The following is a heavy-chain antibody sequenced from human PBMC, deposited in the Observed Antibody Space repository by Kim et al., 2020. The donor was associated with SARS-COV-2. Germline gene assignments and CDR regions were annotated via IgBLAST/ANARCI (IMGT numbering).Heavy chain of an antibody. J-gene: IGHJ4*02. D-gene: IGHD6-13*01. CDR3: ARGIAAAGFIRDLYYFDY. V-gene: IGHV1-69*01. Sequence: QDRVTITADESTSTAYMELSSLRSEDTAVYYCARGIAAAGFIRDLYYFDYWGQGTLVTVSS.